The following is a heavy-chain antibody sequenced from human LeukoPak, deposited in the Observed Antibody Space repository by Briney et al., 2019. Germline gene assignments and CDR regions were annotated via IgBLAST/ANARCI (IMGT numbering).Heavy chain of an antibody. CDR3: TTDCVVGYCTLGHEFDY. CDR1: GFTFSNAW. D-gene: IGHD2-8*01. V-gene: IGHV3-15*01. Sequence: PGGSLRLSCAASGFTFSNAWMSWVRQAPGKGLEWVGRIKSKTDGGTRDYTAPVKGRFTISRDDSKNTLYLQMNSLKTEDTAVYYCTTDCVVGYCTLGHEFDYWGQGTLVTVSS. CDR2: IKSKTDGGTR. J-gene: IGHJ4*02.